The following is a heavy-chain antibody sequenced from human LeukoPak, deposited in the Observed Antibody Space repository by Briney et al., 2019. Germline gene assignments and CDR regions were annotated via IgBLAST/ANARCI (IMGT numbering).Heavy chain of an antibody. Sequence: GASVKVSCKASGYTFTSYSINWVRQAPGQGLEWMGWISAYNGNTNYAQKLQGRVTMTTDTSTSTAYMELRSLRSDDTAVYYCARRSHPQIYWGGAYYYGMDVWGQGTTVTVSS. CDR3: ARRSHPQIYWGGAYYYGMDV. CDR1: GYTFTSYS. J-gene: IGHJ6*02. D-gene: IGHD2-21*01. CDR2: ISAYNGNT. V-gene: IGHV1-18*01.